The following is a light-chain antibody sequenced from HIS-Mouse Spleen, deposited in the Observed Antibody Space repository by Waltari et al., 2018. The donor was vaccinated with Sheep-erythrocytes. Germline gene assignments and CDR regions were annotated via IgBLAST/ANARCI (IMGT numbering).Light chain of an antibody. CDR3: CSYAGSSTFHVV. V-gene: IGLV2-23*03. Sequence: QSALTQPASVSGSPGQSITISCTGTSSDVGSYNLVPWYQQHPGKAPKRMIYEGSKRPSGVSNRFSGSKSGNTASLTISGLQAEDEADYYCCSYAGSSTFHVVFGGGTKLTVL. J-gene: IGLJ2*01. CDR2: EGS. CDR1: SSDVGSYNL.